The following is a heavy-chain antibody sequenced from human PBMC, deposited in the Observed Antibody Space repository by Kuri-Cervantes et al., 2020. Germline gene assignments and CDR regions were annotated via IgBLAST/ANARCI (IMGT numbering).Heavy chain of an antibody. V-gene: IGHV3-52*01. CDR2: IKCDGSEK. D-gene: IGHD3-3*01. Sequence: GESLKISCAASGFTFSSSRMHWVCQAPEKGLEWVADIKCDGSEKYYVDSVKGRFTISRDNSKNTLYLQMNGLRVEDTAVYYCGKVSGPPLGWGQGTLVTVSS. CDR3: GKVSGPPLG. CDR1: GFTFSSSR. J-gene: IGHJ4*02.